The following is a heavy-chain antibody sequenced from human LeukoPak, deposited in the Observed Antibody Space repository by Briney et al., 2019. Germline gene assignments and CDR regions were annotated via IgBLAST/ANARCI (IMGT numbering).Heavy chain of an antibody. V-gene: IGHV3-23*01. D-gene: IGHD7-27*01. CDR3: TTGNWGPY. J-gene: IGHJ4*02. CDR1: GFIFSNYG. CDR2: ISASGSAT. Sequence: GGSLRLSCAASGFIFSNYGMNWVRQAPGKGLEWVAAISASGSATSYADSVRGRFTISRDNSKSTTYLQMNSLKTEDTAVYYCTTGNWGPYWGQGTLVTVSS.